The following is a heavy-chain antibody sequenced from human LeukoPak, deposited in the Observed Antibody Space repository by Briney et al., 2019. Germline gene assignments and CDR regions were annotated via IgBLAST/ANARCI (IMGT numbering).Heavy chain of an antibody. CDR3: AGRVQEGGPQYYFDY. Sequence: SETLSLTCAVYGGSFSGYYWSWIRQPPGKGLEWIGEINHRGSTNYNPSLKSRVTISVDTSKNQFSLKLSSVTAADTAVYYCAGRVQEGGPQYYFDYWGQGTLVTVSS. D-gene: IGHD1-1*01. CDR2: INHRGST. CDR1: GGSFSGYY. V-gene: IGHV4-34*01. J-gene: IGHJ4*02.